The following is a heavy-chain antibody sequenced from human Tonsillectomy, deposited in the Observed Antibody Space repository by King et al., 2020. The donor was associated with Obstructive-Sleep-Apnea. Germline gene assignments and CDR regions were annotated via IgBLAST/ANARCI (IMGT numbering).Heavy chain of an antibody. D-gene: IGHD4-11*01. Sequence: VQLAQSGAEVKNPGSSVKVSCKASGGTFSTYTVSWVRQAPGQGLEWMGGFIPILNKTNYAQKFQGRLTITADKSATTAYMELSSLTSGDTAVYYCTRLRDYSDYFFDYWGQGTLVTVSS. CDR1: GGTFSTYT. CDR3: TRLRDYSDYFFDY. V-gene: IGHV1-69*10. CDR2: FIPILNKT. J-gene: IGHJ4*02.